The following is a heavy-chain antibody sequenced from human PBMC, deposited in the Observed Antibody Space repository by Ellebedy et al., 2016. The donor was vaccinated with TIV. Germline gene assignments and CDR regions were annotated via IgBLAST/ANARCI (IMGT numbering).Heavy chain of an antibody. V-gene: IGHV3-73*01. D-gene: IGHD4-17*01. CDR2: IRSKAYSSST. J-gene: IGHJ4*02. CDR3: VKGTRKSVTTSLDY. Sequence: GESLKISCAASGFSFSGSDIHWVRQASGKGLEWVGRIRSKAYSSSTAYAASVEDRFTISRDDSKNTAFLQMNVLRREDTALYYCVKGTRKSVTTSLDYWGQGTLVTVSS. CDR1: GFSFSGSD.